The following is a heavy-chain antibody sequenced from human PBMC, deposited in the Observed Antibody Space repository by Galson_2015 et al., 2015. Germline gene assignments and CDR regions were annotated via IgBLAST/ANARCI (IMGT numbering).Heavy chain of an antibody. CDR2: IYPGDSDT. Sequence: QSGAEVKKPGESLKISCKGSGYSFSSSWIGWVRQMPGKGLEWMGSIYPGDSDTKYSPSFQGQVTISADKSISTAYLQWSSLKASGTAIYYCAGSIAVAAYYFDYWGQGTLVTVSS. J-gene: IGHJ4*02. CDR3: AGSIAVAAYYFDY. D-gene: IGHD6-19*01. CDR1: GYSFSSSW. V-gene: IGHV5-51*01.